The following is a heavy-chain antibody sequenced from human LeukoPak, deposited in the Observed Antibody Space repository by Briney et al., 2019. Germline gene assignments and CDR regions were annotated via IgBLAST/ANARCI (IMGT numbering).Heavy chain of an antibody. CDR2: ISWNSGSI. D-gene: IGHD3-9*01. J-gene: IGHJ4*02. CDR1: GFTFDDYA. CDR3: AKDRDWASSVGTDFDY. Sequence: GGSLRLSCAASGFTFDDYAMHWVRQAPGKGLEWVSGISWNSGSIGYADSVKGRFTISRDNAKNSLYLQMNSLRAEDTAVYYCAKDRDWASSVGTDFDYWGQGTLVTVSS. V-gene: IGHV3-9*01.